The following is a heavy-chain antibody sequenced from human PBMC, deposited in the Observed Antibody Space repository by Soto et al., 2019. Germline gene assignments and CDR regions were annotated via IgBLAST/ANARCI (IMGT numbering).Heavy chain of an antibody. CDR2: INPSGGST. CDR3: ARALSRQLGGTPLWYFDL. V-gene: IGHV1-46*01. J-gene: IGHJ2*01. D-gene: IGHD6-6*01. CDR1: GYTFTSYY. Sequence: ASVKVSCKASGYTFTSYYMHWVRQAPGQGLEWMGIINPSGGSTSYAQKFQGRVTMTRDTSTSTVYMELSSLRSEDTAVYYCARALSRQLGGTPLWYFDLWGRGTLVTVSS.